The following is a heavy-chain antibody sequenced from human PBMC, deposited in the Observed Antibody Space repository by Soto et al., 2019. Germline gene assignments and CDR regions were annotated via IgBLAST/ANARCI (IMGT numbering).Heavy chain of an antibody. CDR3: ASNIHSSSWFERYYYGMDV. CDR1: GFTFSSYE. D-gene: IGHD6-13*01. J-gene: IGHJ6*02. Sequence: GGSLRLSCAAPGFTFSSYEMNWVRQAPGKGLEWVSYISSSGSTIYYADSVKGRFTISRDNAKNSLYLQMNSLRAEDTAVYYCASNIHSSSWFERYYYGMDVWGQGTTVTVSS. V-gene: IGHV3-48*03. CDR2: ISSSGSTI.